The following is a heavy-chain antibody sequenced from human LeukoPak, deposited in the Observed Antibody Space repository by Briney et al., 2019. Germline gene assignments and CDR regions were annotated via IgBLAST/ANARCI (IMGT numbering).Heavy chain of an antibody. CDR1: GGSMSSYY. CDR3: ARGAYYYAKRDTRWFDP. CDR2: IYYSGST. D-gene: IGHD3-10*01. J-gene: IGHJ5*02. V-gene: IGHV4-59*08. Sequence: SETLSLTCTVSGGSMSSYYWSWIRQPPGKGLEWIAYIYYSGSTSYNPSLKSRVTILVDTSNNQFSLKLSSVTAADTAVYYCARGAYYYAKRDTRWFDPWGQGTLVTVLS.